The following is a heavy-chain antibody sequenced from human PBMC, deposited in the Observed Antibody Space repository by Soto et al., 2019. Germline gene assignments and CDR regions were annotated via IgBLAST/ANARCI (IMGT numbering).Heavy chain of an antibody. J-gene: IGHJ4*02. D-gene: IGHD2-21*02. CDR2: INPSGGYT. CDR1: GYTFTSYY. Sequence: QVQLVQAVAEVKKPGASVKVSCKASGYTFTSYYMNWMRQAPGQGLEMLGIINPSGGYTTYAQRSLGRVTMTSDASTSTVHMDLGSLPSEDTAVYYFARGGGIVVVTAPYDQWGQGTLVTVAS. CDR3: ARGGGIVVVTAPYDQ. V-gene: IGHV1-46*03.